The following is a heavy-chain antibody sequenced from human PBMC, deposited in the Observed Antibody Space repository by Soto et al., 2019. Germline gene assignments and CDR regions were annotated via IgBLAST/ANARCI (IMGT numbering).Heavy chain of an antibody. J-gene: IGHJ5*02. Sequence: GGSLRLSCSASGFTFSSYAMHWVRQAPGKGLEYVSAISSNGGSTYYADSVKGRFTISRDNAKNSLYLQMNSLRAEDTAVYYCARDPDDYGDYRQRNNWFDPWGQGTLVTVSS. V-gene: IGHV3-64*04. CDR2: ISSNGGST. CDR1: GFTFSSYA. D-gene: IGHD4-17*01. CDR3: ARDPDDYGDYRQRNNWFDP.